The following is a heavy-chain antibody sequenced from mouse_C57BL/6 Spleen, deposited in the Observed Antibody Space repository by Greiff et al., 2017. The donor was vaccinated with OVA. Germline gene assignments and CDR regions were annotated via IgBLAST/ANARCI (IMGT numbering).Heavy chain of an antibody. CDR1: GFSLTSYG. J-gene: IGHJ2*01. CDR2: IWSDGST. Sequence: VKLMESGPGLVAPSQSLSITCTVSGFSLTSYGVHWVRQPPGKGLEWLVVIWSDGSTTYNSALKSRLSISKDNSKSQVFLKMNSLQTDDTAMYYCARHNYGSSYGYYFDYWGQGTTLTVSS. CDR3: ARHNYGSSYGYYFDY. V-gene: IGHV2-6-1*01. D-gene: IGHD1-1*01.